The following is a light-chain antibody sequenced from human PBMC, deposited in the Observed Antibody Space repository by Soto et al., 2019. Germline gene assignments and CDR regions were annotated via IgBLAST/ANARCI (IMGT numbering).Light chain of an antibody. CDR1: SSDVGGYNY. Sequence: QSALAQPPSASGSPGQSVTISCTGTSSDVGGYNYVSWYQHHPGKAPKLMIYDVSKRPSGVPDRFSGSKSGNTASLTVSGLQAEDEADYHCSLYAGSNTLYVFGTGTKV. CDR2: DVS. V-gene: IGLV2-8*01. CDR3: SLYAGSNTLYV. J-gene: IGLJ1*01.